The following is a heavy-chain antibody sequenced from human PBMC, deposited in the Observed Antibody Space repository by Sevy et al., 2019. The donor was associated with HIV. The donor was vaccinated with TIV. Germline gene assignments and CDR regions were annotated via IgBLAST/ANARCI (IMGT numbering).Heavy chain of an antibody. CDR3: AKWSELPSSPFDY. V-gene: IGHV3-23*01. CDR2: ISGRGGST. D-gene: IGHD1-26*01. J-gene: IGHJ4*02. Sequence: GGSLRLSCAAPGFTFSNYAMSWVRQAPGKGLEWVSAISGRGGSTYYADSVKGRFTISRDNSKNTLFLQMNSLRAEDTAVYFCAKWSELPSSPFDYWGQGTLVTVSS. CDR1: GFTFSNYA.